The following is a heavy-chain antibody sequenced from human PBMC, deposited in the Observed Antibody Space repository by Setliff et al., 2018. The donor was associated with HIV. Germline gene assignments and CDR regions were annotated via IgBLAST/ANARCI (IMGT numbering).Heavy chain of an antibody. D-gene: IGHD3-9*01. CDR3: ASYDILTGPLGY. Sequence: PGGSLRLSCAVSGFTFISYGMYWVRQAPGKGLEWVAFIRYDGSYRYYADSVKGRFTISRDNVKNSLYLQMNSLRAEDTAVYYCASYDILTGPLGYWGQGTLVTVSS. CDR1: GFTFISYG. V-gene: IGHV3-30*02. J-gene: IGHJ4*02. CDR2: IRYDGSYR.